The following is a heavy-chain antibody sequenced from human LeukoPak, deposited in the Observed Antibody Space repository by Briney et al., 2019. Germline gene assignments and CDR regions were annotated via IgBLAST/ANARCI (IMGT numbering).Heavy chain of an antibody. V-gene: IGHV1-46*03. CDR2: INPSGGST. CDR3: ARDVLRFLASNWFDP. Sequence: GASVKVSCKASGYSFTSYYMHWVRQAPGQGLEWMGIINPSGGSTSYAQKFQVRVSMTRDTSTSKVYMDLSSLRSEDTAVYYCARDVLRFLASNWFDPWGQGTLVTVSS. CDR1: GYSFTSYY. D-gene: IGHD3-3*01. J-gene: IGHJ5*02.